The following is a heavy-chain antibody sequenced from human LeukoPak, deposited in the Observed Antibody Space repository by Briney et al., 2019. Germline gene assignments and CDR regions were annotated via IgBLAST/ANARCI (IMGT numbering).Heavy chain of an antibody. CDR2: ISSSSSTI. D-gene: IGHD6-19*01. CDR3: ARDQSSVAGTTYNWFDP. J-gene: IGHJ5*02. CDR1: GFTFSSYS. Sequence: GGSLRLSCAASGFTFSSYSMNWVRQAPGKGLEWVSYISSSSSTIYCADSVKGRFTISRDNAKNSLYLQMNSLRAEDTAVYYCARDQSSVAGTTYNWFDPWGQGTLVTVSS. V-gene: IGHV3-48*01.